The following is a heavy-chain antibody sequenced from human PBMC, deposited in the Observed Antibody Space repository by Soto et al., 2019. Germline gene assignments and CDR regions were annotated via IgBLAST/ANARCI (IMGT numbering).Heavy chain of an antibody. J-gene: IGHJ4*02. CDR1: GGSISSGGYY. D-gene: IGHD2-15*01. CDR2: IYYSGST. V-gene: IGHV4-31*03. CDR3: ARGYCSGGSCYYFYFDY. Sequence: SETLSLTCTVSGGSISSGGYYWSWIRQHPGKGLEWIGYIYYSGSTYYNPSLKSRVTISVDTSKNQFSLKLSSVTAADTAVYYCARGYCSGGSCYYFYFDYWGQGTLVTVSS.